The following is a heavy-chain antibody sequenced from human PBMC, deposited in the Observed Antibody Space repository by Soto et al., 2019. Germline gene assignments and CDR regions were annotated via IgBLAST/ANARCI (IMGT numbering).Heavy chain of an antibody. CDR1: GGSISSSSYY. Sequence: PSETLSLTCTFSGGSISSSSYYWGWIRQPPGKGLEWIGSIYYSGSTYYNPSLKSRVTISVDTSKNQFSLKLSSVTAADTAVYYCARRSTMVRGVTLVWGQGTLVTVSS. CDR2: IYYSGST. CDR3: ARRSTMVRGVTLV. J-gene: IGHJ4*02. V-gene: IGHV4-39*01. D-gene: IGHD3-10*01.